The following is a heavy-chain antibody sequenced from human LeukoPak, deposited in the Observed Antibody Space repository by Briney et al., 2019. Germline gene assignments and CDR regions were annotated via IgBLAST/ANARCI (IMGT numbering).Heavy chain of an antibody. J-gene: IGHJ5*02. CDR2: IYTSGST. D-gene: IGHD3-22*01. CDR1: GGSISSYY. Sequence: SETLSLTCTVSGGSISSYYWSWIRQPAGKGLEWIGRIYTSGSTNYNPSLKSRVTMSVDTSKNQFSLKLSSVTAAGTAVYYCASGRIYYDSSHWFDPWGQGTLVTVSS. CDR3: ASGRIYYDSSHWFDP. V-gene: IGHV4-4*07.